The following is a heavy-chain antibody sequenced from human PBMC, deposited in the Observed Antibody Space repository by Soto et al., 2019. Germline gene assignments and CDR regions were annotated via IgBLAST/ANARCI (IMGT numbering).Heavy chain of an antibody. CDR3: ARDSNPHSSGWYDALDI. CDR1: GFTFSNYW. V-gene: IGHV3-7*01. J-gene: IGHJ3*02. Sequence: EVQLVESGGDLVQPGGSLRLSCAASGFTFSNYWMTWVRQAQGKGLEWMANIKQDGSDKNYMDSVKGRFTISRDNGKNSLYLQMNGLRAEDTAIYYWARDSNPHSSGWYDALDIWGQGTMVTVSS. D-gene: IGHD6-19*01. CDR2: IKQDGSDK.